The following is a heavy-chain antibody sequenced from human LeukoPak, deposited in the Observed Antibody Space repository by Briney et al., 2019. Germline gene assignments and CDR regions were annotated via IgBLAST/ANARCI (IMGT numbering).Heavy chain of an antibody. CDR2: ISGSGDTT. CDR1: GFTFRSYA. Sequence: GGSLRLSCAASGFTFRSYAMSWVRQAPGKGLEWVSAISGSGDTTYYADSVKGRFTISRDNSKNTLYLQMNSLRPEDTAVYYCAKGGARGCSSSTRLIYWGQGTLVTVSS. D-gene: IGHD2-2*01. J-gene: IGHJ4*02. CDR3: AKGGARGCSSSTRLIY. V-gene: IGHV3-23*01.